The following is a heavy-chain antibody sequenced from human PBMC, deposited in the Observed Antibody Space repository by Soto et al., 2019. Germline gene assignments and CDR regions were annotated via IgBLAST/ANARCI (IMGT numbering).Heavy chain of an antibody. CDR2: INPNGGVT. Sequence: QVQLVQSGAEVKKPGASVTVSCRSSGDTFNDYYIHWVRQAPGQGLEWMGWINPNGGVTKYAKKFQGWVSRTRDTSIRTVYMQLRRLRSDDTAVYYCARERGGATATVDYYYFYMDGWGTGTTVTVSS. D-gene: IGHD5-12*01. J-gene: IGHJ6*03. CDR1: GDTFNDYY. CDR3: ARERGGATATVDYYYFYMDG. V-gene: IGHV1-2*04.